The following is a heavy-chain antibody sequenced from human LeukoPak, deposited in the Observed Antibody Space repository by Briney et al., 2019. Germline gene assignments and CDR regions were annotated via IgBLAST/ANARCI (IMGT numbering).Heavy chain of an antibody. V-gene: IGHV3-30*02. D-gene: IGHD3-10*01. CDR3: AKERYYYGSGGLDY. J-gene: IGHJ4*02. Sequence: GGSLRLSCAASGFTFSSYGMHWVRQAPGKGLEWVAFIRYDGSNKYYTDSVKGRFTISRDNSKNTLFLQMNSLRAEDTAVYYCAKERYYYGSGGLDYWGQGTLVTVSS. CDR1: GFTFSSYG. CDR2: IRYDGSNK.